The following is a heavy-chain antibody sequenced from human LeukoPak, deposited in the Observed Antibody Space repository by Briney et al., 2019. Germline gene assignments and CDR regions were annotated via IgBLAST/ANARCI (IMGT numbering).Heavy chain of an antibody. J-gene: IGHJ5*02. CDR2: IYTSGST. D-gene: IGHD3-3*01. V-gene: IGHV4-61*02. CDR1: GGSVSSGSYY. CDR3: ARDGVERFWERSTTWFDP. Sequence: SQTLSLTCTVSGGSVSSGSYYWNWIRQPAGKGLEWIWRIYTSGSTNYNPSLKSRVTISLDTSKNQFSLKLTSVTAADTAVYYCARDGVERFWERSTTWFDPWGQGTLVTVSS.